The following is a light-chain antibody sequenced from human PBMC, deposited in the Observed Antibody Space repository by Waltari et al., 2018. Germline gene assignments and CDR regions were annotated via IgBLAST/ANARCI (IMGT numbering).Light chain of an antibody. CDR1: QSVLYTSNNRNY. CDR3: QQYYSSPPT. CDR2: WAS. V-gene: IGKV4-1*01. Sequence: DIVMTQSPHSLAVSLGERAAINCKSSQSVLYTSNNRNYLAWYQQKPGQPPKLRINWASTRESGVPDRFSGSGSGTDFTLTISSLQAEDVAVYYCQQYYSSPPTFGQGTRLEIK. J-gene: IGKJ5*01.